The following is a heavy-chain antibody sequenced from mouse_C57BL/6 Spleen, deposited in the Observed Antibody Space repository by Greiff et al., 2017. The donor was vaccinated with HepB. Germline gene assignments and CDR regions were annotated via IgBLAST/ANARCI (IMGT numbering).Heavy chain of an antibody. J-gene: IGHJ3*01. D-gene: IGHD2-5*01. Sequence: EVKLMESGGDLVKPGGSLKLSCAASGFTFSSYGMSWVRQTPDKRLEWVATISSGGSYTYYPDSVKGRFTISRDNAKNTLYLQMSSLKSEDTAMYYCARRGSNEAWFAYWGQGTLVTVSA. CDR1: GFTFSSYG. CDR2: ISSGGSYT. CDR3: ARRGSNEAWFAY. V-gene: IGHV5-6*02.